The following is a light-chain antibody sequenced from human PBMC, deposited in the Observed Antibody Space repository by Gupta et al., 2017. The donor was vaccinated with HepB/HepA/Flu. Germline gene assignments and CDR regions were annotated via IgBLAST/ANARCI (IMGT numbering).Light chain of an antibody. CDR2: STN. Sequence: QTVVTQEPSFSVSPGGTVTLTCGLSSGSVSTSYYPSWYQQTPGQAPRTLIHSTNSRSSGVPDRFSGSILGNKAALTITGAQADDESDYYCVLFMGSGIWVSGGGTKLTVL. CDR1: SGSVSTSYY. V-gene: IGLV8-61*01. J-gene: IGLJ3*02. CDR3: VLFMGSGIWV.